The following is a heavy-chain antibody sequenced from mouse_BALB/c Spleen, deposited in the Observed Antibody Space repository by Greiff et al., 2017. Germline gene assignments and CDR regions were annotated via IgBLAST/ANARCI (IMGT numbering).Heavy chain of an antibody. V-gene: IGHV1S135*01. D-gene: IGHD1-1*01. CDR1: GYSFTGYN. J-gene: IGHJ2*01. CDR2: IVPYYGGT. Sequence: EVQLQQSGAELVKPGASVKLSCKASGYSFTGYNMNWVKQSNGKSLEWIGNIVPYYGGTSYNQKFKGKATLTVDKSSSTAYMQLKSLTSEDSAVYYCARWRDYYGSSYYFDYWGQGTTLTVSA. CDR3: ARWRDYYGSSYYFDY.